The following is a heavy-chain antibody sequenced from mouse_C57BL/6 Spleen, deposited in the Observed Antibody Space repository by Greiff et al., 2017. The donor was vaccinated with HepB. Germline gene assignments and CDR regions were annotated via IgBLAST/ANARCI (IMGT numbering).Heavy chain of an antibody. D-gene: IGHD2-5*01. CDR3: VAYYSNPFGY. Sequence: QVQLQQPGAELVRPGSSVKLSCRASGTTFTSYGMHWVKQRPIQGLDWIGNIDPSDSETHYNQKFKDKATLPVDKSSSTAYMQLSSLTSEDSAVYYCVAYYSNPFGYWGQGTTLTVSS. J-gene: IGHJ2*01. V-gene: IGHV1-52*01. CDR1: GTTFTSYG. CDR2: IDPSDSET.